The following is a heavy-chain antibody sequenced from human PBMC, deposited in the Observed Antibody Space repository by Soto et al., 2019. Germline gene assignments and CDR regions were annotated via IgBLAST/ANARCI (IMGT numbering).Heavy chain of an antibody. Sequence: SETLSLTCTVYGGSISSSSYYWGLIRQPPGKGLEWIGSIYYSGSTYYNPSLKSRVTISVDTSKNQFSLKLSSVTAADTAVYYCARHGSTVTLYFDYWGQGALVTVSS. CDR1: GGSISSSSYY. CDR3: ARHGSTVTLYFDY. V-gene: IGHV4-39*01. J-gene: IGHJ4*02. D-gene: IGHD4-17*01. CDR2: IYYSGST.